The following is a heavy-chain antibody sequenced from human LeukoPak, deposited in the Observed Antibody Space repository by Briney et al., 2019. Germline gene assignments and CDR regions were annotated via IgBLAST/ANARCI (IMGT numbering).Heavy chain of an antibody. CDR1: GGSISSSSYL. J-gene: IGHJ4*02. Sequence: SETLSLTCTVSGGSISSSSYLWGWIRQPPGKGLDWIGSIYYSGSTYYNPSLKSRVTMSVDTSKNQFSLKLRSVTAADTAVYYCARGRREYCTSTSCYYYFDYWGQGTLVTVS. CDR2: IYYSGST. D-gene: IGHD2-2*01. CDR3: ARGRREYCTSTSCYYYFDY. V-gene: IGHV4-39*01.